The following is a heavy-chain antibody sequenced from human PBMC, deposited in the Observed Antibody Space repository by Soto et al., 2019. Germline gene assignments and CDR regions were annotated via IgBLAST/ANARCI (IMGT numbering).Heavy chain of an antibody. CDR1: GFTFRSYA. D-gene: IGHD3-10*01. J-gene: IGHJ4*02. V-gene: IGHV3-30-3*01. CDR2: ISYDGSTK. Sequence: GSLSLSCAASGFTFRSYAVHWVRQAPGKGLEWVAIISYDGSTKFYTDSVKGRFTISRDNSNNTLYLQMNRLRSEDTAIYYCARDGRTGTTLPYGGLDQWGQGTLVTVSS. CDR3: ARDGRTGTTLPYGGLDQ.